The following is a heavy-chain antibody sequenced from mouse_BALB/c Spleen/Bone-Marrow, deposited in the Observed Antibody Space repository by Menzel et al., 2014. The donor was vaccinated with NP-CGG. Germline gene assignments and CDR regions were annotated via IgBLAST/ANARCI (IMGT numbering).Heavy chain of an antibody. CDR1: GYTFTDNW. J-gene: IGHJ4*01. D-gene: IGHD2-4*01. CDR3: ARGGHDSSLDY. Sequence: VQLQQSGAELGMPGASVKMSCKASGYTFTDNWMYWVKQRPGQGLEWIGAIDTSDSYTNFNQKFMGKASLTVDASSSTAYMQVSSLTSDDSAVYYCARGGHDSSLDYWGQGTSVTVSS. CDR2: IDTSDSYT. V-gene: IGHV1-69*01.